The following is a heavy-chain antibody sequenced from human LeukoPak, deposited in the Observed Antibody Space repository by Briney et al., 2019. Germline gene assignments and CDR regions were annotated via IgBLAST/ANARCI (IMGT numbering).Heavy chain of an antibody. D-gene: IGHD3-3*01. CDR2: IYYSGST. CDR1: GGSISSYY. J-gene: IGHJ4*02. V-gene: IGHV4-59*01. Sequence: ETLSLTCTVSGGSISSYYWSWIRQPPGKGLEWIGYIYYSGSTNYNPSLKSRVTISVDTSKNQFSLKLSSVTAADTAVYYCARAADYDFWSGYYFDYWGQGTLVTVSS. CDR3: ARAADYDFWSGYYFDY.